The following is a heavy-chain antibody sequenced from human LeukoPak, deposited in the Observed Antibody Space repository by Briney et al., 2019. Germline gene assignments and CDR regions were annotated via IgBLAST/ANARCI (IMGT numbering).Heavy chain of an antibody. D-gene: IGHD3-3*01. CDR1: GFSFSSYA. J-gene: IGHJ4*02. CDR3: AKGESIFAY. Sequence: GGSLRLSCAASGFSFSSYAMGWVRQAPGKGLEWVSAITDSGTSTYYADSVKGRFTISRENSKNTLYLQMNSLRAEDTAVYYRAKGESIFAYWGQGTLVTVSS. V-gene: IGHV3-23*01. CDR2: ITDSGTST.